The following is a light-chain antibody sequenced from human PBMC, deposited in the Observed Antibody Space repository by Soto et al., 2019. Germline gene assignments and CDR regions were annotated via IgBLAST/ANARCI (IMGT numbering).Light chain of an antibody. J-gene: IGKJ4*01. CDR1: QSVSIY. V-gene: IGKV3-11*01. CDR2: DAS. CDR3: HQRSDWPT. Sequence: EIVLTQSPDTLSLSPGDRATLSCRASQSVSIYLAWYQHKPGQAPRLLIHDASNRATGIPARFSGSGSGTDFTLTISSLEPEDFPVYYCHQRSDWPTIGGGTKVEIK.